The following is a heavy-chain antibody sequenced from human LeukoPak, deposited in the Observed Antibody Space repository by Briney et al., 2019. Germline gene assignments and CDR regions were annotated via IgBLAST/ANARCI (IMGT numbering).Heavy chain of an antibody. CDR1: GFSFSTYA. CDR2: MSSGSRYI. J-gene: IGHJ4*02. V-gene: IGHV3-21*06. D-gene: IGHD2-15*01. CDR3: ARDRPTGASRVFVVQ. Sequence: GGSLRLSCTASGFSFSTYAMTPVRQAPGKGLEWISSMSSGSRYIYYADSVRGRFTISRDNTKNSLYLLMNNLRAEDTAIYYCARDRPTGASRVFVVQWGQGTPVTVSS.